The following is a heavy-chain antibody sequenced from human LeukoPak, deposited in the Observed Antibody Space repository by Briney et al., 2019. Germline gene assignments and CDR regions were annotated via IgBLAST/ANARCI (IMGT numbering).Heavy chain of an antibody. CDR1: GGSISSYY. V-gene: IGHV4-59*01. D-gene: IGHD3-3*01. CDR2: IYYSGST. J-gene: IGHJ4*02. CDR3: ARAPAHYDFWSGYQYYFDY. Sequence: SETLSLTRTVSGGSISSYYWSWIRQPPGKGLEWIGYIYYSGSTNYNPSLKSRVTISVDKSKNQFSLKLSSVTAADTAVYYCARAPAHYDFWSGYQYYFDYWGQGTLVTVSS.